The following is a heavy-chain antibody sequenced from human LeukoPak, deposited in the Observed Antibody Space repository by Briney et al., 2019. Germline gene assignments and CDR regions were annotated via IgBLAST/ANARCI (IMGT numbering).Heavy chain of an antibody. J-gene: IGHJ4*02. V-gene: IGHV3-11*04. CDR1: GFTFSDYY. D-gene: IGHD2-2*01. CDR3: AKAAGGHIVVVPAAIIYYFDY. CDR2: ISSSGSTI. Sequence: GGSLRLSCAASGFTFSDYYMSWIRQAPGKGLEWVSYISSSGSTIYYADSVKGRFTISRDNAKNSLYLQMNSLRAEDTAVYYCAKAAGGHIVVVPAAIIYYFDYWGQGTLVTVSS.